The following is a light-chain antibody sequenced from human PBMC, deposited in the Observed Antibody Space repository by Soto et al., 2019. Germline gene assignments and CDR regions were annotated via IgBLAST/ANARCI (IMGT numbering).Light chain of an antibody. CDR3: QQYYTAQLT. J-gene: IGKJ3*01. CDR2: WAS. Sequence: DIVMTQSPDSLAVSLGERATINCKSSRSVSDSSNNENYLAWYQQRPRQPPKLLIYWASTRESGVPDRFSGSGSXXXXXXXXXXXXXXDVAVYYCQQYYTAQLTFGPGTKVDIK. CDR1: RSVSDSSNNENY. V-gene: IGKV4-1*01.